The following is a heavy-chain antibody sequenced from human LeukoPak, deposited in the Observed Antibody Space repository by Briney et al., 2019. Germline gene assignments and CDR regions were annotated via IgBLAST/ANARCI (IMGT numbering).Heavy chain of an antibody. CDR2: ISSSSSYI. V-gene: IGHV3-21*01. D-gene: IGHD6-13*01. CDR3: ARDFSAAAAY. J-gene: IGHJ4*02. CDR1: GFTFSSHS. Sequence: PGGSLRLSCAASGFTFSSHSMNWVRQAPGKGLEWVSSISSSSSYIYYADSVKGRFTISRDNAKNSPYLQMNSLRAEDTAVYYCARDFSAAAAYWGQGTLVTVSS.